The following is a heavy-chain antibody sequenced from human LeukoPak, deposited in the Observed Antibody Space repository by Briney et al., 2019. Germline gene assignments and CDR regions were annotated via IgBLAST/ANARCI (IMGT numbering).Heavy chain of an antibody. D-gene: IGHD1-26*01. CDR2: ISYDGSNK. CDR1: GFTFSSYA. Sequence: PGGSLRLSCAASGFTFSSYAMHWVRQAPGKGLEWVAVISYDGSNKYYADSVKGRFTISRDNSKNTQYLQMNSLRAEDTAVYYCARDQEGATGGFDYWGQGTLVTVSS. J-gene: IGHJ4*02. CDR3: ARDQEGATGGFDY. V-gene: IGHV3-30-3*01.